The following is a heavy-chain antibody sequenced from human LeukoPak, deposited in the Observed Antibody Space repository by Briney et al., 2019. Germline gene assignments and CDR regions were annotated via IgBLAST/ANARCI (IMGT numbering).Heavy chain of an antibody. V-gene: IGHV3-23*01. CDR1: GFTFSDYY. J-gene: IGHJ4*02. Sequence: PGGSLRLSCAASGFTFSDYYMSWIRQAPGKGLEWASRISGSGAGTYYADSVKGRFTISRDKSKNTLSLQMNSLRAEDTAVYYCAKMSGDCSSTICSSFDYWGRGTLVTVSS. CDR2: ISGSGAGT. D-gene: IGHD2-2*01. CDR3: AKMSGDCSSTICSSFDY.